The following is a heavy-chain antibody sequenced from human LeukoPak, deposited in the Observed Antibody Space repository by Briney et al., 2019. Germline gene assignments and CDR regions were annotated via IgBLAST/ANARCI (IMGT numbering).Heavy chain of an antibody. J-gene: IGHJ3*02. CDR2: IYTSGST. Sequence: SETLSLTCTVSGGSISSYYWSWIRQPAGKGLEWIGRIYTSGSTNYNPSLKSRVTMSVDTSKNQFSLKLSSVTAADTAVYYCASSPVDSSGYSTDAFDIWGQGTMVTVSS. CDR1: GGSISSYY. CDR3: ASSPVDSSGYSTDAFDI. V-gene: IGHV4-4*07. D-gene: IGHD3-22*01.